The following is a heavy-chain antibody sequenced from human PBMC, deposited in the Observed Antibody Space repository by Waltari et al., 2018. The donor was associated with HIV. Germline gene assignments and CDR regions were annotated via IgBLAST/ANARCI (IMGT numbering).Heavy chain of an antibody. CDR1: GFTVSSTH. Sequence: EVQLVESGGGLVQPGGSLRLSCAASGFTVSSTHMSWVRQAPGKGLEWVSVIYSGGSTYYADSVKGRFTISRDNSKNTLYLQMNSLRAEDTAVYYCARDYGGNSFYYYYAMDVWGQGTTVTVSS. V-gene: IGHV3-66*01. CDR2: IYSGGST. CDR3: ARDYGGNSFYYYYAMDV. J-gene: IGHJ6*02. D-gene: IGHD4-17*01.